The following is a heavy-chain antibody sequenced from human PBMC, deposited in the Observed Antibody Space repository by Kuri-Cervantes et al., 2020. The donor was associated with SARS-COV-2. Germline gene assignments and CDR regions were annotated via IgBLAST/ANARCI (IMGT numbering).Heavy chain of an antibody. CDR3: AKGRKWYYFDY. CDR1: GFTFSSYS. Sequence: GGSLRLSCAASGFTFSSYSMNWVRQAPGKGLEWVSLISGDGGSTYYADSVKGRFTISRDNSKNSLYLQMNSLRTEDTALYYCAKGRKWYYFDYWGQGTLVTVSS. V-gene: IGHV3-43*02. CDR2: ISGDGGST. D-gene: IGHD2-15*01. J-gene: IGHJ4*02.